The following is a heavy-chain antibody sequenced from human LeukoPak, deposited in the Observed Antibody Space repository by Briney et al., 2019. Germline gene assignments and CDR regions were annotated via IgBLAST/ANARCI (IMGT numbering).Heavy chain of an antibody. J-gene: IGHJ4*02. V-gene: IGHV6-1*01. CDR2: TYYRSKWYN. CDR3: ARDGSMYYYDSSGQAFDY. D-gene: IGHD3-22*01. Sequence: SQTLSLTCAISGDSVSSYSAAWNWIRQSPSRGLEWLGRTYYRSKWYNDYAVSVKSRITIDPDTSKNQFSLQLNSVTPEDTAVYYCARDGSMYYYDSSGQAFDYWGQGTLVTVSS. CDR1: GDSVSSYSAA.